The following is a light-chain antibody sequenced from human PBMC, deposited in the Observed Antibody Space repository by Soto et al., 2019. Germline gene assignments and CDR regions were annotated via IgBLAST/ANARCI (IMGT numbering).Light chain of an antibody. V-gene: IGKV3-15*01. CDR2: GAS. CDR1: QSVSSD. CDR3: QQYNNWPPTYT. J-gene: IGKJ2*01. Sequence: EIVMTQSPATLSVSPGERAILSCRASQSVSSDLAWYQHKPGQAPRLLMFGASTRATGIPARFSGSGSGTEFTLTISSLQSEDFAVYYCQQYNNWPPTYTFGQGTKLEI.